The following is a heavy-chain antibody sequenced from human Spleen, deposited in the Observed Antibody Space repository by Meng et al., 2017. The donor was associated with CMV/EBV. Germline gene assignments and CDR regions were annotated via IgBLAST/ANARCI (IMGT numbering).Heavy chain of an antibody. J-gene: IGHJ6*02. Sequence: GSLRLSCTVSGGSISSSSYYWGWIRQPPGKGLEWIGSIYYSGSTYYNPSLKSRVTISVDTSKNQFSLKLSSVTAADTAVYYCARDAYYGDYLIDYYYGMDVWGQGTTVTVSS. V-gene: IGHV4-39*07. CDR3: ARDAYYGDYLIDYYYGMDV. D-gene: IGHD4-17*01. CDR1: GGSISSSSYY. CDR2: IYYSGST.